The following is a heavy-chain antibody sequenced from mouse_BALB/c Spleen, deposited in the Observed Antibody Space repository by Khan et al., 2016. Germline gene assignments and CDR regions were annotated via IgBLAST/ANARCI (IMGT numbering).Heavy chain of an antibody. V-gene: IGHV10S3*01. D-gene: IGHD2-2*01. J-gene: IGHJ3*01. CDR1: GFTFNTSV. Sequence: EVQLVETGGGLVQPTGSLKLSCAASGFTFNTSVMSWVRQAPGKGLEWVARMRSKSYTFATYYADSVQDRFTISRDDSQSIHYLQLNNLNAEDASLYYCRRSDVYDFAYWGQGTLVTVSA. CDR3: RRSDVYDFAY. CDR2: MRSKSYTFAT.